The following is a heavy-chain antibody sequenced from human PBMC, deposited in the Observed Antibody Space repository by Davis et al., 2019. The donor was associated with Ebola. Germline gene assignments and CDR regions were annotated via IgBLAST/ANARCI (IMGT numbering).Heavy chain of an antibody. J-gene: IGHJ4*02. CDR1: GGSISSGDYY. D-gene: IGHD4-17*01. Sequence: LRLSCTVSGGSISSGDYYWSWIRQPPGKGLEWIGYIYYSGSTYYNPSLKSRVTISVDTSKNQFSLKLSSVTAADTAVYYCARGYGDYYFDYWGQGTLVTVSS. CDR3: ARGYGDYYFDY. V-gene: IGHV4-30-4*01. CDR2: IYYSGST.